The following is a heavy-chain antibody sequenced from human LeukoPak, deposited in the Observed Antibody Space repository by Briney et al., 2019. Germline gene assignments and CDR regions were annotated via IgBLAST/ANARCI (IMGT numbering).Heavy chain of an antibody. CDR2: IYSGGST. Sequence: GGPLRLSCAASGFTVSSNYMSWVRQAPGKGLEWVSVIYSGGSTYYADSVKGRFTISRDNSRNTLYLQMNSLRAEDTAVYYCARDQPDYGGTGIDYWGQGTLVTVSS. CDR3: ARDQPDYGGTGIDY. CDR1: GFTVSSNY. V-gene: IGHV3-53*01. D-gene: IGHD4-23*01. J-gene: IGHJ4*02.